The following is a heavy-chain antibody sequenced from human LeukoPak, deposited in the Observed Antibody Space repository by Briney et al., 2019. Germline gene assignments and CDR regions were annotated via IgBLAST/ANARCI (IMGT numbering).Heavy chain of an antibody. CDR3: ARDPGDGYYYYGMDV. CDR1: GGSISSGGYF. CDR2: IYYSGST. Sequence: SQTLSLTCTVSGGSISSGGYFCRWIRQHPGKGLEWIGYIYYSGSTYYNPSLRSRVTISVDTSKNQLSLKLSSVTAADTAVYYCARDPGDGYYYYGMDVWGQGTTVTVSS. J-gene: IGHJ6*02. V-gene: IGHV4-31*03. D-gene: IGHD3-10*01.